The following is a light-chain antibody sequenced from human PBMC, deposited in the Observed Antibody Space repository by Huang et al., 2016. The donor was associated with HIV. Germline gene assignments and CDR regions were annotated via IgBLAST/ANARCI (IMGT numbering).Light chain of an antibody. V-gene: IGKV3-11*01. J-gene: IGKJ4*01. CDR2: DAS. Sequence: EIVLTQSPATLSLSPGERATLACRASQCVSSYLAWYQQKPGQAPRLLIYDASNRATGIPARFSGSGSGTDFTLTISSLEPEDFAVYYCQQRSNWAPITFGGGTKVEIK. CDR1: QCVSSY. CDR3: QQRSNWAPIT.